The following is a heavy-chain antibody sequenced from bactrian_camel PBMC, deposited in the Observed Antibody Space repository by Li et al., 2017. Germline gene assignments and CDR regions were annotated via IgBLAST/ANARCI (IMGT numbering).Heavy chain of an antibody. D-gene: IGHD2*01. Sequence: HVQLVESGGGSVQAGGSLRLTCTASGYWYWGYCMGWFRQAPGKEREGVAGIDSDGSTSYADSVKGRFTISKDNAKNTLYLQMNSLKPEDTAMYYCAVGDLGCSGGYCYRCISEDNYWGQGTQVTVS. V-gene: IGHV3S55*01. CDR2: IDSDGST. CDR1: GYWYWGYC. J-gene: IGHJ4*01. CDR3: AVGDLGCSGGYCYRCISEDNY.